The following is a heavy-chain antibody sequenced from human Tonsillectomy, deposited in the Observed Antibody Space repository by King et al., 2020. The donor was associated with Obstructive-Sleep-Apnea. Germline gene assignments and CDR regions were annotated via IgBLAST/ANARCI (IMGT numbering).Heavy chain of an antibody. CDR1: GFSFSSYA. CDR2: ISYDPSNK. CDR3: ARASGNNWDDAFDV. V-gene: IGHV3-30-3*01. Sequence: QVQLVESGGGVVQPGRSLRLSCAASGFSFSSYAMHWVRQAPGKGLEWVAIISYDPSNKYYADSVKGRFTISRDNSKSTLYLQINSLRAEDTAVYYCARASGNNWDDAFDVWGHGTMVTVSS. D-gene: IGHD1-1*01. J-gene: IGHJ3*01.